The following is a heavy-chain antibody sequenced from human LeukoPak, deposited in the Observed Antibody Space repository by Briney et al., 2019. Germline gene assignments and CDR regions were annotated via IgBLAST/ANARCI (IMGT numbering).Heavy chain of an antibody. D-gene: IGHD6-13*01. J-gene: IGHJ4*02. CDR1: GYTLTELS. CDR2: FDPEDGET. CDR3: ARDTRGHPGIAAAGTFDY. Sequence: ASVKVSCKVSGYTLTELSMHWVRQAPGKGLEWMGGFDPEDGETIYAQKFQGRVTMTEDTSTDTAYMELRSLRSDDTAVYYCARDTRGHPGIAAAGTFDYWGQGTLVTVSS. V-gene: IGHV1-24*01.